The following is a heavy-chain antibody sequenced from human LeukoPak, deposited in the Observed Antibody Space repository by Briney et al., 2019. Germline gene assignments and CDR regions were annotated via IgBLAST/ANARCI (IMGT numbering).Heavy chain of an antibody. CDR1: GFTFSHYW. V-gene: IGHV3-21*01. D-gene: IGHD5-18*01. Sequence: GGSLRLSCAASGFTFSHYWMHWVRQAPGKGLEWVSSISSSSSYIYYADSVKGRFTISRDNAKNSLYLQMNSLRAEDTAVYYCARDSYGYAHFDYWGQGTLVTVSS. CDR2: ISSSSSYI. J-gene: IGHJ4*02. CDR3: ARDSYGYAHFDY.